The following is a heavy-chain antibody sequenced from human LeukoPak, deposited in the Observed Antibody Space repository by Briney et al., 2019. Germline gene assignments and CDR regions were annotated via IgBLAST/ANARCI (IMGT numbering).Heavy chain of an antibody. D-gene: IGHD4-17*01. CDR3: ATDYDDYGDYALDY. V-gene: IGHV3-30*03. CDR2: IANDGRDK. Sequence: GGSLRLSCAASGFTFSSHGRRWGRQAPGKGLEWVAGIANDGRDKKYADSVKGRFTISRDNSKHTLYLQMNSLRAEDTAVYYCATDYDDYGDYALDYWGQGTLVTVSS. CDR1: GFTFSSHG. J-gene: IGHJ4*02.